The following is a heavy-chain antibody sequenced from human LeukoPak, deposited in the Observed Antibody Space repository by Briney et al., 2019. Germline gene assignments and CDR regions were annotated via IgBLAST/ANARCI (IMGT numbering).Heavy chain of an antibody. D-gene: IGHD3-22*01. V-gene: IGHV3-30*18. CDR2: ISYDGSNK. J-gene: IGHJ3*02. Sequence: GGSLRLSCAASGFTFSSYEMNWVRQAPGKGLEWVAVISYDGSNKYYADSVKGRFTISRDNSKNTLFLQMNSLRPEDTAVYYCAKDSGSSGYPKGFDIWGQGTMVTVSS. CDR1: GFTFSSYE. CDR3: AKDSGSSGYPKGFDI.